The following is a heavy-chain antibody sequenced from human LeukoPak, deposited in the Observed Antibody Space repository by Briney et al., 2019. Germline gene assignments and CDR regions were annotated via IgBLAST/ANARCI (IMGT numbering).Heavy chain of an antibody. J-gene: IGHJ4*02. CDR3: ARVHVGGFDY. Sequence: GGSLRLSCAASGFIFSDYYMSWIRQAPGKGLEWVSYISSSGTTVNYADSVKGRFTTSRDNAQNSLYLEMNSLRVEDTAVYYCARVHVGGFDYWGQGTLVTVSS. V-gene: IGHV3-11*04. CDR1: GFIFSDYY. CDR2: ISSSGTTV. D-gene: IGHD1-26*01.